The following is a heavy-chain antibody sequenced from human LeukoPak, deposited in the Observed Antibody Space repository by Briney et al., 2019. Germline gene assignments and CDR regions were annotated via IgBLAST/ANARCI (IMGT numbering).Heavy chain of an antibody. Sequence: HSGGSLRLSCTASGFTFSAYAMMWVRQAPGKGPEWVSAIRGGGTSEFYADSVKGRFRISRDNSKDTLFLQMNSLRAEDTAVYYCARDPNGDYIGAFDVWGPGTMVTVSS. J-gene: IGHJ3*01. D-gene: IGHD4-17*01. CDR3: ARDPNGDYIGAFDV. V-gene: IGHV3-23*01. CDR2: IRGGGTSE. CDR1: GFTFSAYA.